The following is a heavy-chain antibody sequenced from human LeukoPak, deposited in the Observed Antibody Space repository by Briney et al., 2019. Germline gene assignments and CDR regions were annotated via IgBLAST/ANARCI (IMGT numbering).Heavy chain of an antibody. J-gene: IGHJ4*02. Sequence: ASVRVSCKASGYTFSSYDINWVRQATGQGLEWMGWMNPNSGNTAYAQKFQGRVTMSRDTSISTAYMELSSLRSEDTAVYYCARLPKYSRPLDYWGQGTLVTVSS. V-gene: IGHV1-8*02. CDR1: GYTFSSYD. CDR3: ARLPKYSRPLDY. CDR2: MNPNSGNT. D-gene: IGHD6-6*01.